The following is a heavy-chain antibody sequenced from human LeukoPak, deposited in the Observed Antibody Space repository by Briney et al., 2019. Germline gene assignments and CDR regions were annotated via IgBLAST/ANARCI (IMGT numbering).Heavy chain of an antibody. D-gene: IGHD5-24*01. CDR1: GFIFSSYG. CDR2: IWYDGSNK. CDR3: VRDSSGYNVYDFDY. J-gene: IGHJ4*02. V-gene: IGHV3-33*01. Sequence: GGSLRLSCAASGFIFSSYGMHWVRQAPGKGLEWVAVIWYDGSNKYYTDSVKGRFTISRDNSKNTLYLQMNSLRAEDTAMYYCVRDSSGYNVYDFDYWGQGTLVTVSS.